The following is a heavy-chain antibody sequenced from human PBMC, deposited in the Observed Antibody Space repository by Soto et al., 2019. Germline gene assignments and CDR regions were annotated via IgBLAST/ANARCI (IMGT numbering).Heavy chain of an antibody. CDR2: ISPYNGNT. Sequence: ASVKVSCKASGYTFTSYGISWVRQAPGQGLEWMGLISPYNGNTSYAQKFQGRVTMTRDTSTSTVYMELSSLRSEDTAVYYCARDESYRSSRAMDVWGKGTTVTVSS. V-gene: IGHV1-18*01. D-gene: IGHD6-13*01. J-gene: IGHJ6*03. CDR1: GYTFTSYG. CDR3: ARDESYRSSRAMDV.